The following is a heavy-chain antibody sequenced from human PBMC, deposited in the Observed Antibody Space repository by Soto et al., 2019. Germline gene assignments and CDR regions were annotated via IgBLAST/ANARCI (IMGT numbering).Heavy chain of an antibody. CDR3: ANIGPNWYFDI. D-gene: IGHD1-26*01. CDR2: IRGSGDIT. Sequence: EVQLLESGGGLVQPGGSLRLSCAASGFTFNSYVMSWVRQAPGKGLDWVSDIRGSGDITHYADSVKGRFSISRDNSKNTLYLQMNSLIAEDTAVYYCANIGPNWYFDIWGRGTLVTVSS. V-gene: IGHV3-23*01. J-gene: IGHJ2*01. CDR1: GFTFNSYV.